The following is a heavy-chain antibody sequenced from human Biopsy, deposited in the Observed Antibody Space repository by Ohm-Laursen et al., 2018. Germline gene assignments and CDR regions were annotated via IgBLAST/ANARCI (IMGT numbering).Heavy chain of an antibody. D-gene: IGHD1-14*01. CDR1: GGTFSNYG. V-gene: IGHV1-69*06. J-gene: IGHJ6*02. Sequence: AAVKVSCKAPGGTFSNYGVNWVRQAPGQGLEWMGGIIPIFNTPKYAQRFQGRVTITADRSTTTAYMELSSLRSEDTAVYYCARDTELLSIGLDYNFGMVVWGQGTTVTVSS. CDR2: IIPIFNTP. CDR3: ARDTELLSIGLDYNFGMVV.